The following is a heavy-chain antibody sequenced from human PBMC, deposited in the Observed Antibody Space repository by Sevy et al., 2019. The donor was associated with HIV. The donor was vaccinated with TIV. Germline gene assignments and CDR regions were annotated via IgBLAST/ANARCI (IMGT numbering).Heavy chain of an antibody. D-gene: IGHD3-22*01. CDR2: IYYSGST. J-gene: IGHJ6*02. CDR3: TRDSSGYPTYYGMDV. CDR1: GGSISSGGYY. Sequence: SETLSLTCTVSGGSISSGGYYWSWIRQHPGKGLEWIGYIYYSGSTYYNPSLKSRLTVSVDTSKNQFSLKLSSVTAADTAVYYCTRDSSGYPTYYGMDVWGQGTTVTVSS. V-gene: IGHV4-31*03.